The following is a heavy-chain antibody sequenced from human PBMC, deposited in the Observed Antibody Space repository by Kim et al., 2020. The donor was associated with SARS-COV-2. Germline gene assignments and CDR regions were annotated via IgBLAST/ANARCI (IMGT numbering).Heavy chain of an antibody. V-gene: IGHV3-30*01. CDR3: ARDSPNNDSSGYGSAVDY. J-gene: IGHJ4*02. Sequence: KGRFTISRDNSKNTLYLQMNSLRAEDKAVYYCARDSPNNDSSGYGSAVDYWGQGTLVTVSS. D-gene: IGHD3-22*01.